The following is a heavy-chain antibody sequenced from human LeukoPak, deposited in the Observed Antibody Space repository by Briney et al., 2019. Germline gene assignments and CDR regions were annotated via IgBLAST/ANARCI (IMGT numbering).Heavy chain of an antibody. J-gene: IGHJ3*01. CDR3: ANEYSKGDV. CDR1: GFTFSNYV. CDR2: ISGSGGNT. V-gene: IGHV3-23*01. Sequence: GGSLRLSCAASGFTFSNYVMSWVRQAPGKGLEWVSGISGSGGNTYYADSVKGRFTISRDNSKDTPYLQMNSLRAEDAAVYYCANEYSKGDVWGQGTVVTVSS. D-gene: IGHD4-11*01.